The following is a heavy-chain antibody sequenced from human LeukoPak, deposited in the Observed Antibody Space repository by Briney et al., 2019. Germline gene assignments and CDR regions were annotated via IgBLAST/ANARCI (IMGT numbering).Heavy chain of an antibody. CDR2: IYYSGSI. J-gene: IGHJ4*02. CDR3: ARQSRDGDYIAKLFDY. V-gene: IGHV4-59*08. CDR1: GGSLSNYY. Sequence: PSETLSLTCTVSGGSLSNYYWSWIRQPPGKGLEWIGYIYYSGSINYNLSLKSRVTISVDMSKNQFSLQLSSVTAADTAVYYCARQSRDGDYIAKLFDYWGQGTLVTVSS. D-gene: IGHD4-17*01.